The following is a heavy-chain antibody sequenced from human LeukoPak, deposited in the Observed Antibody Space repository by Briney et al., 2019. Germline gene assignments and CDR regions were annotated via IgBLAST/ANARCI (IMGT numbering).Heavy chain of an antibody. CDR2: MNPNSGNT. V-gene: IGHV1-8*03. J-gene: IGHJ5*02. Sequence: ASVKVSCKASGYTFTSYDINSVRQATGQGLEWMGWMNPNSGNTGYVQKFQGRVTITRNTSISTAYMVLSSLRSEDTAVYCCARGGSAISAAGRQDWFDPWGQGTLVTVSS. CDR1: GYTFTSYD. CDR3: ARGGSAISAAGRQDWFDP. D-gene: IGHD6-13*01.